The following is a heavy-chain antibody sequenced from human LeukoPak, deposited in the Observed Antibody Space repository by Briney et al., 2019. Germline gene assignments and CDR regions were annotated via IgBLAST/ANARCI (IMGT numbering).Heavy chain of an antibody. CDR3: ARESGGSWTIYDH. V-gene: IGHV3-11*01. CDR1: GFSFSDYY. Sequence: PGGSLRLSCAASGFSFSDYYMSWIRQAPGKGLEWLSYISSRGSAMYYADSVKDRFTISRDNARNSLYLEVSSLTAEDTAVYYCARESGGSWTIYDHWGQGTLVTVSS. D-gene: IGHD2-15*01. J-gene: IGHJ5*02. CDR2: ISSRGSAM.